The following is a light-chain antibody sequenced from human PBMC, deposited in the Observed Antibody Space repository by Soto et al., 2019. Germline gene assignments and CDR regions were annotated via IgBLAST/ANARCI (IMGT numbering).Light chain of an antibody. CDR3: ATWDTKLSAVV. J-gene: IGLJ2*01. CDR1: SSNVGNNF. CDR2: DNS. V-gene: IGLV1-51*01. Sequence: QSVLTQPPSMSASPGQKVTISCSGSSSNVGNNFVSWYQQLQGTASKLLMFDNSQRPSGIPDRFFASKSGASATLSITGPQAGDEAVYYCATWDTKLSAVVFGGGTKLTVL.